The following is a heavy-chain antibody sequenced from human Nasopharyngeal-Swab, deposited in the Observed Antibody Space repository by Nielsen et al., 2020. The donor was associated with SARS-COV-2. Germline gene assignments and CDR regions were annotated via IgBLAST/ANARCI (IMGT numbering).Heavy chain of an antibody. CDR3: ARDRGGLLWFGELPTYFDY. V-gene: IGHV3-48*03. J-gene: IGHJ4*02. CDR2: ISSSGSTI. D-gene: IGHD3-10*01. Sequence: WIRQPPGKGLEWVSYISSSGSTIYYADSVKGRLTISRDNAKNSLYLQMNSLRAEDTAVYYCARDRGGLLWFGELPTYFDYWGQGTLVTVSS.